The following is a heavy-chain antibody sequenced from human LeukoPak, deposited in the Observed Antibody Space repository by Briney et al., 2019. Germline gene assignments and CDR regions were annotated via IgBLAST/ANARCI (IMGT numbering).Heavy chain of an antibody. J-gene: IGHJ3*02. CDR3: ARGGSIVGTTPHDTFDI. Sequence: PSETLSLTCTVSGGSISSYYWSWIRQPPGKGLEWIGYIYYSGSTNYNPSLKNRVAISVDTSKNQVSLRLSSVTAADTAVYYCARGGSIVGTTPHDTFDIWGQGTVVTVSS. D-gene: IGHD1-26*01. V-gene: IGHV4-59*12. CDR1: GGSISSYY. CDR2: IYYSGST.